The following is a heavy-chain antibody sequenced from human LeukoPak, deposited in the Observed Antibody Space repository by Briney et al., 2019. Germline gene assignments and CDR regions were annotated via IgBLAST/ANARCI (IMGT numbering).Heavy chain of an antibody. CDR3: ASPYYDFWSGYHDAFDI. J-gene: IGHJ3*02. V-gene: IGHV4-39*01. CDR1: GGSISSSSYY. CDR2: IYYSGST. D-gene: IGHD3-3*01. Sequence: PSETLSLTCTVSGGSISSSSYYWGWIRQPPGKGLEWIGSIYYSGSTYYNPSLKSRVTISVDTSKNQFSLKLSSVPAADTAVYYCASPYYDFWSGYHDAFDIWGQGTMVTVSS.